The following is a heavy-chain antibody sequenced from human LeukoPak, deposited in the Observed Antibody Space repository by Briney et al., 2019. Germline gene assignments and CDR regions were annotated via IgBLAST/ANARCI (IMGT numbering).Heavy chain of an antibody. CDR2: IYYSGST. Sequence: SETLSLTCTVSGGSISSSSYYWGWIRQPPGKGLEWIGSIYYSGSTYYNPSLKSRVTISVDTSKNQFSLKLSSVTAADTAVYYCARGSWGNFDYWGQGILVTVSS. CDR3: ARGSWGNFDY. CDR1: GGSISSSSYY. V-gene: IGHV4-39*01. J-gene: IGHJ4*02. D-gene: IGHD3-16*01.